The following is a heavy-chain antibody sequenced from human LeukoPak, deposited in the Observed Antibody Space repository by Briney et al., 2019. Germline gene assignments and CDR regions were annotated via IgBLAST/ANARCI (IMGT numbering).Heavy chain of an antibody. Sequence: PGGSLRLSCAASGFTFSNCAMSWVRQAPGKGLEWVSGINLSGSSTYYADSVKGRFTISRDNSKNTLYLQMNSLRAEDTAVYYCAKDVWRYSRSYYDFDYWGQGTLVTVSS. CDR3: AKDVWRYSRSYYDFDY. V-gene: IGHV3-23*01. J-gene: IGHJ4*02. CDR1: GFTFSNCA. D-gene: IGHD1-26*01. CDR2: INLSGSST.